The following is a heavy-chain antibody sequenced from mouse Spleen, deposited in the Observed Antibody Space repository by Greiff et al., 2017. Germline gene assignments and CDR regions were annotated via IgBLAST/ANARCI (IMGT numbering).Heavy chain of an antibody. D-gene: IGHD2-14*01. CDR3: ARRANYRPWFAY. V-gene: IGHV8-12*01. Sequence: QVTLKECGPGILQPSQTLSLSCSSSGFSLSTSGMGVSWIRQPSGKGLEWLVHIYWDDDKRYNPSLKSRLTISKDTSRNQVFLKITSVDTADTATYYCARRANYRPWFAYWGQGTLVTVSA. CDR2: IYWDDDK. J-gene: IGHJ3*01. CDR1: GFSLSTSGMG.